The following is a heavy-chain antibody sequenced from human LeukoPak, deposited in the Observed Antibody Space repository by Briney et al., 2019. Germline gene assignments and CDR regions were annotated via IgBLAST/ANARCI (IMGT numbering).Heavy chain of an antibody. J-gene: IGHJ4*02. V-gene: IGHV1-2*02. Sequence: GASVKVSCKASGYTFTGYYMHWVRQAPGQGLEWMGWINPNSGGTNYAQKFQGRVTMTRDTSISTACMELSRLRSDDTAVYYCARDSGPYYGDYDRCLDYWGQGTLVTVSS. CDR2: INPNSGGT. CDR3: ARDSGPYYGDYDRCLDY. CDR1: GYTFTGYY. D-gene: IGHD4-17*01.